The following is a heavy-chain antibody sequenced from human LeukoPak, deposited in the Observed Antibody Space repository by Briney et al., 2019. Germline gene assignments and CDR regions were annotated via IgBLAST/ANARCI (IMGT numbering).Heavy chain of an antibody. V-gene: IGHV4-4*02. D-gene: IGHD2-2*01. CDR2: IYHSGST. CDR3: ARGPGELYCSSTSCYVSWFDP. Sequence: SETLSLTCAVSGGSISSSNWWSWVRQPPGKGLEWIGEIYHSGSTNYNPSLKSRVTISVDKSKNQFSLKLSSVTAADTAVYYCARGPGELYCSSTSCYVSWFDPWGQGTLVTVSS. CDR1: GGSISSSNW. J-gene: IGHJ5*02.